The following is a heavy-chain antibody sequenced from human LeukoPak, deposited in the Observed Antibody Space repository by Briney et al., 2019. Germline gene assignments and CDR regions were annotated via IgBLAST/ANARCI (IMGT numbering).Heavy chain of an antibody. CDR2: IIPIFGTA. CDR1: GGTFSSYA. J-gene: IGHJ4*02. Sequence: ASVKVSCKASGGTFSSYAISWVRQAPGQGLEWVGGIIPIFGTANYAQKFQGRVTITADESTSTAYMELSSLRSEDTAVYYCASSHYYGSSGLSHWGQGTLVTVSS. D-gene: IGHD3-22*01. CDR3: ASSHYYGSSGLSH. V-gene: IGHV1-69*01.